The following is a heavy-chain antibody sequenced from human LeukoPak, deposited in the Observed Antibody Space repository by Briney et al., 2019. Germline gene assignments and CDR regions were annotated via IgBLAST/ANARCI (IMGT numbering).Heavy chain of an antibody. CDR3: ARHLRDSYYYYGMDV. V-gene: IGHV4-39*01. D-gene: IGHD3/OR15-3a*01. CDR2: IYYSGST. Sequence: SETLSLTCAVSGGSISSSSYYWGWIRQPPGKGLEWIGSIYYSGSTYYNPSLKSRVTISVDTSKNQFSLKLSSVTAADTAVYYCARHLRDSYYYYGMDVWGQGTTVTVSS. CDR1: GGSISSSSYY. J-gene: IGHJ6*02.